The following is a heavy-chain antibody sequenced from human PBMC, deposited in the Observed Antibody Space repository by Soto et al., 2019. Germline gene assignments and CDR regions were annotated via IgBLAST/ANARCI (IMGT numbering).Heavy chain of an antibody. CDR3: ARRSESYAGLDY. CDR1: GYTFTSYG. V-gene: IGHV1-18*01. J-gene: IGHJ4*02. CDR2: ISANNGNT. D-gene: IGHD1-26*01. Sequence: QVQLVQSGAEVKKPGASVKVSCKASGYTFTSYGISWVRQAPGQGFEWMGWISANNGNTNYAQKFQGRVIMTTDTFTSAAYMELRSLRSDDTAVYYCARRSESYAGLDYWGQGTLVTVSS.